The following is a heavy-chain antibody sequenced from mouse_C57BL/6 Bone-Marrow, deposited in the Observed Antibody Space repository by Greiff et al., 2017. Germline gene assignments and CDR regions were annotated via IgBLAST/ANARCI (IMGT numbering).Heavy chain of an antibody. CDR1: GYTFTSYW. D-gene: IGHD2-3*01. J-gene: IGHJ1*03. V-gene: IGHV1-69*01. Sequence: VQLQQPGAELVMPGASVKLSCKASGYTFTSYWMHWVKQRPGQGLEWIGEIDPSDSYTNYNQKFKGKSTLTVDKSSSTAYMQLSSLTSEYSAVYYCARGWLVWYFDVWGTGTTVTVSS. CDR3: ARGWLVWYFDV. CDR2: IDPSDSYT.